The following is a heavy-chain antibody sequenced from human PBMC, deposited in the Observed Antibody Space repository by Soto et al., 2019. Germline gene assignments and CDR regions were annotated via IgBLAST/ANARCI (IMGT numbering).Heavy chain of an antibody. Sequence: EVQLLESGGGLVQPGGSLRLSCAASGFTFSSYAMRWVRQAPGKGLEWVSASSGSGGSTYYADSVKGRFTISRDNSKNTLYLQMNSLRAEDTAVYYCARRGSGSYYDYCGQGTLVTVSS. CDR2: SSGSGGST. J-gene: IGHJ4*02. CDR1: GFTFSSYA. CDR3: ARRGSGSYYDY. V-gene: IGHV3-23*01. D-gene: IGHD1-26*01.